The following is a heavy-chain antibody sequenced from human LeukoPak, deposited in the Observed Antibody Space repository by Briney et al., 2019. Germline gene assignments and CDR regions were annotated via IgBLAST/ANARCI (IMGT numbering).Heavy chain of an antibody. CDR2: MNPNSGET. J-gene: IGHJ3*02. V-gene: IGHV1-8*01. CDR1: GYTFTSYD. CDR3: ARTMTFNYDSSGVRAFDI. D-gene: IGHD3-22*01. Sequence: ASVKVCCKASGYTFTSYDINWVREATGQGLEYMGWMNPNSGETGYAQRFEGRVTMTRDTSISTAYMELSSLRSEDTAVYYCARTMTFNYDSSGVRAFDIWGQGTTVTVSS.